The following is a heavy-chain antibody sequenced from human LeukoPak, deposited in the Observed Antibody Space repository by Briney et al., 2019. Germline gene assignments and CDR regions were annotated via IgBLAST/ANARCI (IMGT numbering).Heavy chain of an antibody. CDR1: GFTFSTYA. Sequence: GGSLRLSCAASGFTFSTYAMSWARQAPGKGLEWVSAISRSGGDKYYADSVRGRFTISRDNSKNTLYLQISSLRAEDTAVYYLAKDGAGCGGGICFSDSWDQGTLVTVSS. CDR2: ISRSGGDK. J-gene: IGHJ5*01. V-gene: IGHV3-23*01. CDR3: AKDGAGCGGGICFSDS. D-gene: IGHD2-15*01.